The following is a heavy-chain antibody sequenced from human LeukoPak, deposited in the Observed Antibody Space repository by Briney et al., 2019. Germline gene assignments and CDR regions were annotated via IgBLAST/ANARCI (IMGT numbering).Heavy chain of an antibody. Sequence: ASVKVSCKASGYTFTGYYMHWVRQAPGQGLEWMGWINPNSGGTNYAQKFQGWVTMTRDTSISTAYMELSRLRSDDTAVYYCARQRVEDSPYYYGMDVWGQGTTVTVSS. V-gene: IGHV1-2*04. D-gene: IGHD3/OR15-3a*01. CDR3: ARQRVEDSPYYYGMDV. CDR1: GYTFTGYY. J-gene: IGHJ6*02. CDR2: INPNSGGT.